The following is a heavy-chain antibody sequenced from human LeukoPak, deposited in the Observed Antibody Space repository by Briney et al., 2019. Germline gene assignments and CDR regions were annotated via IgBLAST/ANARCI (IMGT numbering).Heavy chain of an antibody. D-gene: IGHD2-2*01. Sequence: GGSLRLFCAASGFTFDDYGMSWVRQAPGKGLEWVSGINWNGGSTGYADSVKGRLTISRDNAKNSLYLQMNSLRAEDTALYYCARDIVVVPDEYYFDYWGQGTLVTVSS. CDR2: INWNGGST. CDR1: GFTFDDYG. CDR3: ARDIVVVPDEYYFDY. J-gene: IGHJ4*02. V-gene: IGHV3-20*04.